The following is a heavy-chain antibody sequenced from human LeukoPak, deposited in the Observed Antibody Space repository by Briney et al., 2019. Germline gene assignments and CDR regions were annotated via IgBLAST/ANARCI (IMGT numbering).Heavy chain of an antibody. V-gene: IGHV5-51*01. J-gene: IGHJ3*01. D-gene: IGHD4-17*01. CDR3: ARQNDYGNNFRGLDPFYL. Sequence: RYSPSFQGQVTISADRSVSTVYLQWSSLKASDTAMYYCARQNDYGNNFRGLDPFYLWGQGTMVTVSS.